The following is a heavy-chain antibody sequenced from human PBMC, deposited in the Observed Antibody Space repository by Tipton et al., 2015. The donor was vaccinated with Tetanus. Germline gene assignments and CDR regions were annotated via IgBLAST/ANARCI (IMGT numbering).Heavy chain of an antibody. CDR2: VYYNGNT. CDR3: ARSADNWFDP. CDR1: GGSLTSGSFS. V-gene: IGHV4-39*01. Sequence: TLSLTCTVSGGSLTSGSFSWDWIRQPPGKGLEWIGNVYYNGNTLQNPSLKSRVTLSLDKSKNQFSLKLRSVTAADTAIYYCARSADNWFDPWGQGTLVTVSS. J-gene: IGHJ5*02.